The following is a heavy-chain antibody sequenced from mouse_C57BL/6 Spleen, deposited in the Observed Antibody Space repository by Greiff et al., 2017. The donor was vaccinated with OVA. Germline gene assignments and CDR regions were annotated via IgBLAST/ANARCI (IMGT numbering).Heavy chain of an antibody. CDR3: SYGSSYGYFDV. CDR2: IYPGDGDT. D-gene: IGHD1-1*01. CDR1: GYAFSSSW. V-gene: IGHV1-82*01. J-gene: IGHJ1*03. Sequence: QVQLKQSGPELVKPGASVKISCKASGYAFSSSWMNWVKQRPGKGLEWIGRIYPGDGDTNYNGKFKGKATLTADKSSSTAYMQLSSLTSEDSAVYFCSYGSSYGYFDVWGTGTTVTVSS.